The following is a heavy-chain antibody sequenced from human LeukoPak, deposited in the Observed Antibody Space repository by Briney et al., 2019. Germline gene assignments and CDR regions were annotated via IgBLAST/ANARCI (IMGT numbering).Heavy chain of an antibody. CDR3: ARVGYNSGWYEY. J-gene: IGHJ4*02. Sequence: GTSLRLSCAASGFTLSRYGMHWVRQAPGKGLEWVAVIWEDGRNIFYADSVKGRFTISRDNSKNTLYLQMNSLRAEDTAVYYCARVGYNSGWYEYWGQGTLVTVSS. CDR1: GFTLSRYG. V-gene: IGHV3-33*01. CDR2: IWEDGRNI. D-gene: IGHD6-19*01.